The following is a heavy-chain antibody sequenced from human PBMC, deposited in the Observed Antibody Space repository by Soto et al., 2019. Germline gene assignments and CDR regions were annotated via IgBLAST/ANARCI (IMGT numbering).Heavy chain of an antibody. CDR2: ISWNSGSI. CDR3: VQSSLNYYDSSGYYYPY. D-gene: IGHD3-22*01. CDR1: GFTFDDHA. Sequence: GGSLRLSCAASGFTFDDHAMHWVRQAPGKGLEWVSGISWNSGSIGYADSVKGRFTISRDNAKNSLYLQMNSLRAEDTALYYCVQSSLNYYDSSGYYYPYWGQGTLVTVSS. J-gene: IGHJ4*02. V-gene: IGHV3-9*01.